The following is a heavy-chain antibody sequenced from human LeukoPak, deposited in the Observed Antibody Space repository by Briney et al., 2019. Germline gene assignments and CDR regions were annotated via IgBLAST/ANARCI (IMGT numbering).Heavy chain of an antibody. V-gene: IGHV3-73*01. J-gene: IGHJ4*02. Sequence: PGGSLRLSCAASGFTFSGSAMHWVRQASGKGLEWVGRIRSKANSYATAYAASVKGRFTISRDDSKNTAYQQMNSLKTEDTAVYYCTRHWDTAMGDGYDYWGQGTLVTVSS. CDR3: TRHWDTAMGDGYDY. CDR1: GFTFSGSA. CDR2: IRSKANSYAT. D-gene: IGHD5-18*01.